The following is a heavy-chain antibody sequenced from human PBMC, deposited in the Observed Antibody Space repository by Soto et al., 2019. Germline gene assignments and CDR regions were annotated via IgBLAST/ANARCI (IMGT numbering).Heavy chain of an antibody. CDR3: ALAFATVTDY. CDR2: ISWNSGSI. CDR1: GFTFDDYA. J-gene: IGHJ4*02. Sequence: GGSLRLSCAASGFTFDDYAMHWVRQAPGKGLEWVSGISWNSGSIGYADSVKGRFTISRDNAKNSLYLQMNSLRAEDTALYYCALAFATVTDYWGQGTLVTVSS. D-gene: IGHD4-17*01. V-gene: IGHV3-9*01.